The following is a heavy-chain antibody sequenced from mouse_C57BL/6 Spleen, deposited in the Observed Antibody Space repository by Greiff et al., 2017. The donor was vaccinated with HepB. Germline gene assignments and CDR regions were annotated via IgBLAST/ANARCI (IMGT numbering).Heavy chain of an antibody. J-gene: IGHJ4*01. V-gene: IGHV10-1*01. D-gene: IGHD3-3*01. CDR3: ERHGDRPHYYAMDY. Sequence: EVKLMESGGGLVQPKGSLKFSCAASGFSFNTYAMNWVRQAPGKGLEWVARIRSKSNNYATYYADAVKDRFTISRDDSESKLNLQMNNLRTEDTAMYCSERHGDRPHYYAMDYWGQGTTVSVSS. CDR1: GFSFNTYA. CDR2: IRSKSNNYAT.